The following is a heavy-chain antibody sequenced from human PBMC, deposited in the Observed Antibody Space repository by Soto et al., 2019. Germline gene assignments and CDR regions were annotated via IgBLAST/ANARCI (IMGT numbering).Heavy chain of an antibody. V-gene: IGHV3-30*18. D-gene: IGHD6-19*01. Sequence: QVQLVESGGGVVQPGRSLRLSCAASGFTFSSYGMHWVRQAPGKGLEWVAVISYDGSNKYYADSVKGRFTISRDNSKNTLYLQMNSLRAEDTAVYYCAKDRGAVAGTSWFDPWGQGTLVTVSS. CDR1: GFTFSSYG. CDR3: AKDRGAVAGTSWFDP. CDR2: ISYDGSNK. J-gene: IGHJ5*02.